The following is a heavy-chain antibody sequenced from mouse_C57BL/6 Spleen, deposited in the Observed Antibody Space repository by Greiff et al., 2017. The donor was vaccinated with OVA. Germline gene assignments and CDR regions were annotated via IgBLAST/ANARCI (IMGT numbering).Heavy chain of an antibody. CDR2: INYDGSST. V-gene: IGHV5-16*01. D-gene: IGHD1-1*01. Sequence: EVHLVESEGGLVQPGSSMKLSCTASGFTFSDYYMAWVRQVPEKGLEWVANINYDGSSTYYLDSLKSRFIISRDNAKNILYLQMSSLKSEDTATYYCARITTVVADYYAMDYWGQGTSVTVSS. CDR3: ARITTVVADYYAMDY. CDR1: GFTFSDYY. J-gene: IGHJ4*01.